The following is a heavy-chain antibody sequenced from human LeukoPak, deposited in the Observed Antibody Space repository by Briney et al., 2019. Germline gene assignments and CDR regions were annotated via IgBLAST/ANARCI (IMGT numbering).Heavy chain of an antibody. D-gene: IGHD4-17*01. V-gene: IGHV4-59*01. J-gene: IGHJ1*01. CDR1: GGSISSYY. CDR2: IYYSGST. CDR3: ARVESGYGDYLHTALAEYFQH. Sequence: SEALSLTCTGSGGSISSYYWSWIRQPPGKGLEWIGYIYYSGSTNYNPSLKSRVTISVDTSKNQFSLKLSSVTAADTAVYYCARVESGYGDYLHTALAEYFQHWGQGTLVTVSS.